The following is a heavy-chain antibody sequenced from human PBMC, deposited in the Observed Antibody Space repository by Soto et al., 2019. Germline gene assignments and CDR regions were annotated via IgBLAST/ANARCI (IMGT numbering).Heavy chain of an antibody. J-gene: IGHJ5*02. CDR3: AKDRSVDTRDWFDP. V-gene: IGHV3-23*01. D-gene: IGHD5-18*01. CDR2: ISGSGDST. CDR1: GSTFGTYA. Sequence: PGGSLRLSCAASGSTFGTYAMNWVRQAPGKGLEWVSSISGSGDSTYYADSVKGRFTISRDNSKNTLYLQVSSLRAEDTAVYYCAKDRSVDTRDWFDPWGQGTLVTVSS.